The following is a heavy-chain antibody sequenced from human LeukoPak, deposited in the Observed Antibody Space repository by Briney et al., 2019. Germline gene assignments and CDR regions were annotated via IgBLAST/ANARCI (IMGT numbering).Heavy chain of an antibody. CDR1: GYTFTSYG. Sequence: ASVKVSCKASGYTFTSYGISWVRQAPGQGLEWMGWISDYNGNTNYAQKLQGRVTMTTDTSTSTAYMELRSPRSDDMAVYYCARDLYRDSLPVSWFDPWGQGTLVTVSS. CDR3: ARDLYRDSLPVSWFDP. J-gene: IGHJ5*02. CDR2: ISDYNGNT. D-gene: IGHD4-11*01. V-gene: IGHV1-18*03.